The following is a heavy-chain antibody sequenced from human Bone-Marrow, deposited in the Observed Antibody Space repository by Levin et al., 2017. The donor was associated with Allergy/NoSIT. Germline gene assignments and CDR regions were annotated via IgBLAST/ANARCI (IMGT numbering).Heavy chain of an antibody. CDR2: SRNKANSYTT. J-gene: IGHJ4*02. CDR1: GFTFSDHY. V-gene: IGHV3-72*01. CDR3: ARGSYSRSYYGRF. Sequence: QAGGSLRLSCAASGFTFSDHYMDWVRQAPGKGLEWVGRSRNKANSYTTEYAASVRGRFTISRDDSNNSLYLQMNSLKTEDTAVYYCARGSYSRSYYGRFWGQGTLVTVSS. D-gene: IGHD1-26*01.